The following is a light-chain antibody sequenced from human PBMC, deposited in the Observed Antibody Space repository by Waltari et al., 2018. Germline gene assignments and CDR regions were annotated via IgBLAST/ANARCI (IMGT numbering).Light chain of an antibody. CDR2: TVS. Sequence: DAVMTQSPLSLPVTLGQPASTSCRSSQSLVSSDGNTYLSWFQQRPGQSPRRLIYTVSNRDSGVPDRFSGSGSGTDFTLKISRVEAEDVGVYYCMQATYWPWTFGQGTKVEIK. CDR3: MQATYWPWT. J-gene: IGKJ1*01. CDR1: QSLVSSDGNTY. V-gene: IGKV2-30*01.